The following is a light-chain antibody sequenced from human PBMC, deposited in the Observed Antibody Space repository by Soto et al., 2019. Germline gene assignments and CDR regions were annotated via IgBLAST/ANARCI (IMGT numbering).Light chain of an antibody. Sequence: QSVLTQPASVSGSPGQSITISCPGTSSDVGDYPYVSWYQQHPGKVPKLIIYEVTNRPSGVSGRFSGSKSENTASLTISGLQAEDEADYYCSSYSRTNTLVFGSGTKVTVL. CDR3: SSYSRTNTLV. CDR1: SSDVGDYPY. CDR2: EVT. J-gene: IGLJ1*01. V-gene: IGLV2-14*01.